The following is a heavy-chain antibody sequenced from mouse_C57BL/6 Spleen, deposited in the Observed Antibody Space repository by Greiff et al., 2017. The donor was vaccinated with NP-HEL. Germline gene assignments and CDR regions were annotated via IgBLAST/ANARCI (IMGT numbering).Heavy chain of an antibody. J-gene: IGHJ3*01. CDR2: INPSSGYT. D-gene: IGHD3-2*02. CDR1: GYTFTSYT. Sequence: QVQLKESGAELARPGASVKMSCKASGYTFTSYTMHWVKQRPGQGLEWIGYINPSSGYTQYNQKFKDKATLTADKSSSTAYMQLSSLTSETSAVCSCAKATAQDPFAYWGQGTLVTVSA. CDR3: AKATAQDPFAY. V-gene: IGHV1-4*01.